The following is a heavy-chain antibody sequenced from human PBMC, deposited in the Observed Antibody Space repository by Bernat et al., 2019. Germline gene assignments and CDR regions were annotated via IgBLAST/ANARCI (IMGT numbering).Heavy chain of an antibody. D-gene: IGHD3-3*01. V-gene: IGHV3-30*18. Sequence: QVQLVESGGGVVQPGRSLRLSCAASGFTFSSYGMHWVRQAPGKGLEWVAVISYDGSNKYYADSVKGRFTISRDNSKNTLYLQMNSLRAENTAVYYCAKQYYDSNDAFDIWGKGTMVTVSS. CDR3: AKQYYDSNDAFDI. CDR1: GFTFSSYG. J-gene: IGHJ3*02. CDR2: ISYDGSNK.